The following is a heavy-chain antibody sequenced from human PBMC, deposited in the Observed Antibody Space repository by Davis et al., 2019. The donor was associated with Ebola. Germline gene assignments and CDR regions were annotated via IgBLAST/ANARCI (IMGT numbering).Heavy chain of an antibody. CDR3: AKDFLTKRITMVRGVIPFDY. Sequence: GESLKISCAASGFTVSSNYMSWVRQAPGKGLEWVSVIYSGGSTYYADSVKGRFTISRHNSKNTLYLQMNSLRAEDTAVYYCAKDFLTKRITMVRGVIPFDYWGQGTLVTVSS. V-gene: IGHV3-53*01. CDR1: GFTVSSNY. CDR2: IYSGGST. D-gene: IGHD3-10*01. J-gene: IGHJ4*02.